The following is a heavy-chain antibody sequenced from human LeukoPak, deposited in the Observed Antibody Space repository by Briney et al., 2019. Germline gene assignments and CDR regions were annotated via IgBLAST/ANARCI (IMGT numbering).Heavy chain of an antibody. CDR1: GGSISSSSYY. D-gene: IGHD3-22*01. J-gene: IGHJ5*02. CDR3: ARLLIVVVTPGAWFDP. CDR2: IYYSGST. V-gene: IGHV4-39*01. Sequence: PSETLSLTCTVSGGSISSSSYYWGWIRQPPGKGLEWIGSIYYSGSTYYNPSLKSRVTISVDTSKNQFSLKLSSVTAADTAVYYCARLLIVVVTPGAWFDPWGQGTLVTVSS.